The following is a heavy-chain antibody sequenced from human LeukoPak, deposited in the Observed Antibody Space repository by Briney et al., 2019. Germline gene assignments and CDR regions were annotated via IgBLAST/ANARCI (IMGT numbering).Heavy chain of an antibody. CDR1: GFTFSNYA. V-gene: IGHV3-23*01. CDR2: IGGSGGFT. D-gene: IGHD6-19*01. Sequence: PGGSLRLSCAASGFTFSNYAMSWVRQAPGKGLEWVSAIGGSGGFTYYSDSVKGRFTISRDNSKNTLYLQMNSLSAEDTAVYYCAKVRTSGWSPFDYWGQGTLVTVSS. J-gene: IGHJ4*02. CDR3: AKVRTSGWSPFDY.